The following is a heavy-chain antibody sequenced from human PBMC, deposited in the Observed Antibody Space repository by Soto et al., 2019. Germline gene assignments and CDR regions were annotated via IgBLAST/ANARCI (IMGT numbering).Heavy chain of an antibody. Sequence: PGGSLRLSCAASGFTFSNSWMSWVRQAPGKGLEWVGRIKTKSNGVTPDYAAPVKGRFTISRDDSKNTVYLQMNSLKTDDTAVYFCTTEGSFESWGEGTLFPVSS. CDR3: TTEGSFES. CDR1: GFTFSNSW. J-gene: IGHJ4*02. CDR2: IKTKSNGVTP. V-gene: IGHV3-15*01.